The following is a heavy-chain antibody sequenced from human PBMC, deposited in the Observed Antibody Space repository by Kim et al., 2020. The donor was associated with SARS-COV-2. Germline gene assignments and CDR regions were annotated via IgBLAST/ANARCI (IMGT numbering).Heavy chain of an antibody. J-gene: IGHJ5*02. V-gene: IGHV3-21*01. Sequence: SSSSISYADSVKGRFTISRDNAKNSLYLQMNSLRAEDTAVYYCARDHDPWGQGTLVTVSS. CDR2: SSSSI. CDR3: ARDHDP. D-gene: IGHD3-16*01.